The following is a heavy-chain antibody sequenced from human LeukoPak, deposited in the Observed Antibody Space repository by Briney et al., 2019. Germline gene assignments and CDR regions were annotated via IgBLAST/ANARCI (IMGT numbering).Heavy chain of an antibody. J-gene: IGHJ3*02. CDR3: ARSGGHDAFDI. V-gene: IGHV6-1*01. CDR1: GDSVSSYSAA. Sequence: SHPLSLTCTISGDSVSSYSAAWSWIRHSPGIDLEWLGRTSYRSKWYNYYAVSVKSRITISPDTSKNQFSLQLTSVTPEDTAVYYCARSGGHDAFDIWGQGTMVTVSS. CDR2: TSYRSKWYN. D-gene: IGHD4-23*01.